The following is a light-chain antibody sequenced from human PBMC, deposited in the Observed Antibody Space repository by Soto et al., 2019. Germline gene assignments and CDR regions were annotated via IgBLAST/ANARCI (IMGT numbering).Light chain of an antibody. J-gene: IGLJ1*01. CDR3: CSFAGNYIYV. CDR2: DVS. Sequence: LTQPRSVSGSPGQSVTISCTGTSSDVGGYNYVSWYLQHPGKAPKVMIYDVSKRPSGVPDRFSGSKSGNTASLTISGLQSEDEADYYCCSFAGNYIYVLGTGNKVTV. CDR1: SSDVGGYNY. V-gene: IGLV2-11*01.